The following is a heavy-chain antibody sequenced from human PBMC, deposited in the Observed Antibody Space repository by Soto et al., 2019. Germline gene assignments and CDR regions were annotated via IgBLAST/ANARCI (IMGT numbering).Heavy chain of an antibody. CDR3: AALRFLEWSPARFFGD. CDR1: DDSLNSGHYY. J-gene: IGHJ4*02. CDR2: IHRDGTL. Sequence: QLRLQESGPGLVRPSETLSLTCTVSDDSLNSGHYYWGWIRQPPGKGLEWIGRIHRDGTLAYNRPPKCRVPMSVDTPNNHFSLMLPSMTATDTAVYYCAALRFLEWSPARFFGDWGRGILVIVSS. V-gene: IGHV4-39*02. D-gene: IGHD3-3*01.